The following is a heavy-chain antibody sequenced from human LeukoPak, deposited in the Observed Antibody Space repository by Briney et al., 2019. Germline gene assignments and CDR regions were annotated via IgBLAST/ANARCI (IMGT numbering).Heavy chain of an antibody. CDR2: FTSMSRTI. D-gene: IGHD6-13*01. V-gene: IGHV3-21*01. CDR3: ARQSSGIAATDKIDY. J-gene: IGHJ4*02. CDR1: GFTFSSYA. Sequence: GGSLRLSCAASGFTFSSYAMTWVRQAPGKGLEWVSSFTSMSRTIYYADSVKGRFTISRDDAKKSLYLQMNSLRVEDTAIYYCARQSSGIAATDKIDYWGQGTLVIVSS.